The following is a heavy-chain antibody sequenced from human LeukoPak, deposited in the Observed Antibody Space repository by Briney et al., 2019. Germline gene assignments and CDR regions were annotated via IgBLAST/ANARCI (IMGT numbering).Heavy chain of an antibody. D-gene: IGHD3-3*02. CDR3: ARLRRSRLAEFDY. CDR1: GYSISSGYY. V-gene: IGHV4-38-2*02. Sequence: SVNLSLKCTVYGYSISSGYYWGWNRQPPGKGLKWIGSISHSGSTYYNPSLKSRVTISVDTSKNQFSLKLSSLTAADTAVYYCARLRRSRLAEFDYWGQGTLVTVSS. J-gene: IGHJ4*02. CDR2: ISHSGST.